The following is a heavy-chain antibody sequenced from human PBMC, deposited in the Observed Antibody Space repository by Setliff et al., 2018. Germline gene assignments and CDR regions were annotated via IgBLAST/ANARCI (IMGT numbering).Heavy chain of an antibody. D-gene: IGHD4-17*01. V-gene: IGHV3-23*01. CDR3: AKDAVLRN. CDR1: GFTFSSYA. J-gene: IGHJ4*02. Sequence: PGGSLRLSCAASGFTFSSYAMSWVRQAPGKGLEWVSAITDSGAGTNYADSVKGRFTITRDNSKNTLYLQMNSLRAEDTAVYYCAKDAVLRNWGQGTLVTVSS. CDR2: ITDSGAGT.